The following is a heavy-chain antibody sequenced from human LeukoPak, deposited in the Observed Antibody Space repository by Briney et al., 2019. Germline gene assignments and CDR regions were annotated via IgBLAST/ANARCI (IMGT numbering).Heavy chain of an antibody. V-gene: IGHV3-7*01. CDR2: IKQDGSEK. CDR1: GFTFSSYA. Sequence: GGSLRLSCAASGFTFSSYAMSWVRQAPGKGLEWVANIKQDGSEKYYVDSVKGRFTISRDNAKNSLYLQMNSLRAEDTAVYYCARAVIAARPLHYYYYYMDVWGKGTTVTVSS. D-gene: IGHD6-6*01. CDR3: ARAVIAARPLHYYYYYMDV. J-gene: IGHJ6*03.